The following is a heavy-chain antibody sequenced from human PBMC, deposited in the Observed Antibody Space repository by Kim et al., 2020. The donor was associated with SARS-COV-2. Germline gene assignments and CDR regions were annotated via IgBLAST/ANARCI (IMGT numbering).Heavy chain of an antibody. Sequence: YGGTTEYAASVKGRFTISRDDSKSIAYLQMNSLKTEDTAVYYCTSDPDDYWGQGTLVTVSS. CDR2: YGGTT. J-gene: IGHJ4*02. V-gene: IGHV3-49*02. CDR3: TSDPDDY.